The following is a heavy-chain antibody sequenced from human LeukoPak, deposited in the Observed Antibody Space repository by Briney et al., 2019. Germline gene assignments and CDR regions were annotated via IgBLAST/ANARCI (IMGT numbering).Heavy chain of an antibody. D-gene: IGHD3-22*01. J-gene: IGHJ3*02. CDR3: ARGDNTYYYDSSGYPLAFDI. CDR1: GGTFSSYA. V-gene: IGHV1-69*13. Sequence: SVKVSCTASGGTFSSYAISWVRQAPGQGLEWMGGIIPIFGTANYAQKFQGRVTITADESTSTAYMELSSLRSEDTAVYYCARGDNTYYYDSSGYPLAFDIWGQGTMVTVSS. CDR2: IIPIFGTA.